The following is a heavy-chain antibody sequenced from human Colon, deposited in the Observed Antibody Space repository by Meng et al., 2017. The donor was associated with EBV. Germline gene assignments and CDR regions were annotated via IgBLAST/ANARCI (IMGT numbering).Heavy chain of an antibody. CDR3: ARVRVIPAAVGFDY. D-gene: IGHD2-2*01. J-gene: IGHJ4*02. Sequence: GQVTASGPGPVEPSGPLSLPCAVSGGSISTSDWWSWVRQTPGKGLEWIGEIYRGGGTNYNPSFKSRVTISVDTSNNHFSLKLSYVTAADTAVYYCARVRVIPAAVGFDYWGQGTLVTVSS. CDR1: GGSISTSDW. CDR2: IYRGGGT. V-gene: IGHV4-4*02.